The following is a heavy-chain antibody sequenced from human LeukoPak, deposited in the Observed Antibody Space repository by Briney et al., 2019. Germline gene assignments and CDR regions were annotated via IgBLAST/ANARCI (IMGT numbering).Heavy chain of an antibody. CDR2: INHSGST. CDR3: ARRVGYSYYYYYYYMDV. V-gene: IGHV4-34*01. CDR1: GGSFSGYY. D-gene: IGHD5-18*01. J-gene: IGHJ6*03. Sequence: SETLSLTCAVYGGSFSGYYWSWIRQPPGKGLEWIGEINHSGSTNYNPSLKSRVTISVDTSKNQFSLKLSSVTAADTAVYYCARRVGYSYYYYYYYMDVWGKGTTVTISS.